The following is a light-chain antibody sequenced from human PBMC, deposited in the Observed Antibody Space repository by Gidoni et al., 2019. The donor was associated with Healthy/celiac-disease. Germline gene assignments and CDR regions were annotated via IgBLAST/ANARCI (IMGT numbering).Light chain of an antibody. J-gene: IGLJ2*01. CDR3: AAWDDSLNGVV. CDR1: SSNIGSNT. CDR2: SNN. Sequence: QSVLTQPPSSSGTPGQRVTISCSGSSSNIGSNTVNWYQQLPGPAPKLIIYSNNQRPSGVPDRFAGSKSGTSASLAISGLQSEDEADYYCAAWDDSLNGVVFGGGTKLTVL. V-gene: IGLV1-44*01.